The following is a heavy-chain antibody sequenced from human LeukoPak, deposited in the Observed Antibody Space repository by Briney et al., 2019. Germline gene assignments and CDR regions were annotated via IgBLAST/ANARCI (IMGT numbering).Heavy chain of an antibody. D-gene: IGHD2-2*01. CDR2: IIPIFGST. CDR3: ARGGNCSITTCYAF. Sequence: SVKVSCKASGGTFSSYAVSWVRQAPGQGLEWMGGIIPIFGSTNYAQKFQGRVTITADDSTGTAYMELSSLTSGDTAVYYCARGGNCSITTCYAFWGQGTLVTVS. V-gene: IGHV1-69*01. CDR1: GGTFSSYA. J-gene: IGHJ4*02.